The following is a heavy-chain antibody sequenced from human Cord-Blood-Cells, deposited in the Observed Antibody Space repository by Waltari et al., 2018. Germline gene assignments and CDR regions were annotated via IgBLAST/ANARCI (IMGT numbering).Heavy chain of an antibody. V-gene: IGHV3-23*01. CDR2: ISGSGGST. CDR3: AKGRAKSSSTPLV. D-gene: IGHD6-13*01. Sequence: EVQLLESGGGLVQPGGSLRLSCAASGFTFSSYAMSCVRQAPGKGLEWVSAISGSGGSTYYADSVKGRFTISRDNSKNTLYLQMNSLRAEDTAVYYCAKGRAKSSSTPLVWGQGTTVTVSS. J-gene: IGHJ6*02. CDR1: GFTFSSYA.